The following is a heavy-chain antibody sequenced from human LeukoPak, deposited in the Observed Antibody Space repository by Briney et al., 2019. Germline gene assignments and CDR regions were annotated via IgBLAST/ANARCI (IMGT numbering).Heavy chain of an antibody. CDR1: GGSFSSYY. Sequence: PSETLSLPCAVSGGSFSSYYWSWIRQPPGKGLEWIGYIHYSGNTNYNPSLKSRVTMSVDTSKNQFSLKLSSVTAADTAVYYCARDLGGDVGMDVWGLGTTVTVSS. CDR3: ARDLGGDVGMDV. J-gene: IGHJ6*02. D-gene: IGHD1-26*01. V-gene: IGHV4-59*01. CDR2: IHYSGNT.